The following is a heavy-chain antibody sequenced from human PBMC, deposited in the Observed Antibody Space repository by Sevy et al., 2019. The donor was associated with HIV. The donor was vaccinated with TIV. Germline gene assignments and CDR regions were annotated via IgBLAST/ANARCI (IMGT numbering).Heavy chain of an antibody. V-gene: IGHV3-49*04. CDR3: SRLEGAPSIFDF. D-gene: IGHD1-1*01. Sequence: GGSLRLSCTGSGFTFGDYAMSWVRQAPGKGLEWVAFLKHKAYGGTLDYAAAVKGRFSISRDDSKSIAHLQMNDLKTEDNAICYCSRLEGAPSIFDFWGQGALVTVSS. J-gene: IGHJ4*02. CDR1: GFTFGDYA. CDR2: LKHKAYGGTL.